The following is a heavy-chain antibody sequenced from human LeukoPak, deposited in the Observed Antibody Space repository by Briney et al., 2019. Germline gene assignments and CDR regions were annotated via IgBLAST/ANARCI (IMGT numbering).Heavy chain of an antibody. CDR1: GFTLSSNY. Sequence: PGGSLRLSCAASGFTLSSNYMNWVRQAPGKGLEWVSGISWNSGSIGYADSVKGRFTISRDNAKNSLYLQMNSLRAEDTALYYCAKDIEGGRWLQPYYYGMDVWGQGTTVTVSS. CDR2: ISWNSGSI. V-gene: IGHV3-9*01. CDR3: AKDIEGGRWLQPYYYGMDV. J-gene: IGHJ6*02. D-gene: IGHD5-24*01.